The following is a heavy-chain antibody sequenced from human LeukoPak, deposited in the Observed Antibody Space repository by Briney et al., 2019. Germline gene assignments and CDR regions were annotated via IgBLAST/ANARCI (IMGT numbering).Heavy chain of an antibody. CDR1: GFTFSSYW. CDR2: IDRDGSRI. J-gene: IGHJ4*02. CDR3: AKWKYSNSGIDDY. Sequence: GGSLRLSCAVSGFTFSSYWMHWVRQAPGKGLVWVSRIDRDGSRINYADSVKGRFTISRDNGKNTLFLQMNSLRAEDTAVYYCAKWKYSNSGIDDYWGQGTLVTVSS. D-gene: IGHD6-6*01. V-gene: IGHV3-74*01.